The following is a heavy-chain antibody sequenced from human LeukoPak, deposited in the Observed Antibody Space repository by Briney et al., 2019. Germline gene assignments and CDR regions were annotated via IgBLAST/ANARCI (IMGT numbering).Heavy chain of an antibody. J-gene: IGHJ4*02. CDR1: GFTFSDYY. CDR2: ISSSGSTI. CDR3: ARDQNLASWGLDYFDY. Sequence: PGGSLRLSCAASGFTFSDYYMSWIRQAPGKGLEWVSYISSSGSTIYYADSVKGRFTISRDNAKNSLYLQMNSLRAEDTAVYYCARDQNLASWGLDYFDYWGQGTLVTVSS. V-gene: IGHV3-11*04. D-gene: IGHD7-27*01.